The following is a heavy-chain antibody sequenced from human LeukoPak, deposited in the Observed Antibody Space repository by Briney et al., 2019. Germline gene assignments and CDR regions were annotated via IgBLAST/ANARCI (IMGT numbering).Heavy chain of an antibody. CDR3: ASSHSSGWYYFDY. Sequence: PGGSLRLSCAASGFXFSTYAIHWVRQAPGKGLEWVAVISYDGSNKYYAYSVKVRCTFSRDNSKNTLYLQMNSLRAEDTAVYYCASSHSSGWYYFDYWGQGTLVTVSS. V-gene: IGHV3-30-3*01. CDR2: ISYDGSNK. J-gene: IGHJ4*02. CDR1: GFXFSTYA. D-gene: IGHD6-19*01.